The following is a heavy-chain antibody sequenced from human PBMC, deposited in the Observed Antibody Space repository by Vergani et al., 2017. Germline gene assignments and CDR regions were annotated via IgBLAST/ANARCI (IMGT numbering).Heavy chain of an antibody. CDR3: ARAGDIVVVPAASWFDP. J-gene: IGHJ5*02. CDR1: GFTFSSYA. V-gene: IGHV3-23*03. CDR2: IYSGGSST. D-gene: IGHD2-2*01. Sequence: EVQLLESGGGLVHPGGSLRLSCAASGFTFSSYAMSWVRQAPGKGLEWVSVIYSGGSSTYYADSVKGRFTISRDNSKNTLYLQMNSLRAEDTAVYYCARAGDIVVVPAASWFDPWGQGTLVTVSS.